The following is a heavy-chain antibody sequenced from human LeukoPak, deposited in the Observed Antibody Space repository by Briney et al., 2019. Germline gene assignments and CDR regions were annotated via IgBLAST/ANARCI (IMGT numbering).Heavy chain of an antibody. CDR1: GGSISSGGYS. V-gene: IGHV4-30-4*07. D-gene: IGHD3-10*01. CDR3: ARAGGSGSYTTHAFDY. J-gene: IGHJ4*02. Sequence: PSETLSLTCAVSGGSISSGGYSWRWIRQPPGKGLEWIGYIYYSGSTYYNPSLKSRVTISVDTSKNQFSLNLSSVTAADTAVYYCARAGGSGSYTTHAFDYWGQGTLVTVSS. CDR2: IYYSGST.